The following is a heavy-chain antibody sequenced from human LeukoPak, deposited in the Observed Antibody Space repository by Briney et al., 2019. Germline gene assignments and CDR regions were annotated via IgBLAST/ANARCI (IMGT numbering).Heavy chain of an antibody. CDR2: INPNSGGT. CDR3: ARDIVMVTYWFDP. D-gene: IGHD5-18*01. J-gene: IGHJ5*02. Sequence: ASVKVSCKASGYTFTGYYMHWVRQAPGQGLEWMGWINPNSGGTNYAQKFQGRVTMTRDTSISTAYMELSRLRSDDTAVYYCARDIVMVTYWFDPWGQGTLVTVSA. CDR1: GYTFTGYY. V-gene: IGHV1-2*02.